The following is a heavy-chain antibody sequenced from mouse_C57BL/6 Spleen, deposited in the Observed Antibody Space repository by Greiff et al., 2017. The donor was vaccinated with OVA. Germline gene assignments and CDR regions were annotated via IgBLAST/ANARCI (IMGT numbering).Heavy chain of an antibody. V-gene: IGHV3-3*01. J-gene: IGHJ1*03. Sequence: EVKLQESGPSLVRPSQTLSLTCTVTGFSINSDCYWIWIRQFPGNKLEYIGYTFYSGITYYNPSLESRTYITRDTSKNQFSLKLSSVTTEDTATYYCAREVDYYGSSWGYFDVWGTGTTVTVSS. CDR1: GFSINSDCY. D-gene: IGHD1-1*01. CDR3: AREVDYYGSSWGYFDV. CDR2: TFYSGIT.